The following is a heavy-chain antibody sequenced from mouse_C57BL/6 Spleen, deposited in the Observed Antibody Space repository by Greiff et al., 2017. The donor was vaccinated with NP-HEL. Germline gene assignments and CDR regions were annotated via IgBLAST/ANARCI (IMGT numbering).Heavy chain of an antibody. CDR1: GYTFTSYW. J-gene: IGHJ4*01. CDR2: IDPSDSYT. CDR3: ARKGYGSRDAMDY. Sequence: QVQLQQPGAELVKPGASVKLSCKASGYTFTSYWMQWVKQRPGQGLEWIGEIDPSDSYTNYNQKFKGKATLTVDTSSSTAYMQLSSLTSEDSAVYYGARKGYGSRDAMDYWGQGTSVTVSS. D-gene: IGHD1-1*01. V-gene: IGHV1-50*01.